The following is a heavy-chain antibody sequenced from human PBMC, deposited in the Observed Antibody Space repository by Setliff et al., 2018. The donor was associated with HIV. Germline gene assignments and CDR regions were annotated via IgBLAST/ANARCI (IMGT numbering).Heavy chain of an antibody. CDR3: ATDPRRLSY. CDR2: ISSSGSTI. V-gene: IGHV3-11*04. J-gene: IGHJ4*02. D-gene: IGHD2-21*01. Sequence: GGSLRLSCAVSEVIVSNNYMSWVRQAPGKGLEWVSHISSSGSTIYYADSVKGRFTISRDNAKNSLFLQMNSLRAEDTAVYYCATDPRRLSYWGQGTLVTVSS. CDR1: EVIVSNNY.